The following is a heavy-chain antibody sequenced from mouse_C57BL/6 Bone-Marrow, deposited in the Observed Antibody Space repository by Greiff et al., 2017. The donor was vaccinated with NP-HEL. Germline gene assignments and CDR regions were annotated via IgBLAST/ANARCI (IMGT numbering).Heavy chain of an antibody. CDR1: GYTFTSYW. CDR2: IDPSDSYT. J-gene: IGHJ2*01. V-gene: IGHV1-50*01. D-gene: IGHD1-1*01. Sequence: VQLQQPGAELVKPGASVKLSCKASGYTFTSYWMQWVKQRPGQGLEWIGEIDPSDSYTNYNQKFKGKATLTVDTSSSTAYMQLSSLTSEDSAVYYCATYYYGSSSFDYWGQGTTLTVSS. CDR3: ATYYYGSSSFDY.